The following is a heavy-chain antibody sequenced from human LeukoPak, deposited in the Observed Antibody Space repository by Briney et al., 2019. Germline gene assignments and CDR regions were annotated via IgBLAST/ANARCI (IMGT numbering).Heavy chain of an antibody. D-gene: IGHD3-16*01. J-gene: IGHJ6*03. CDR1: GYTFTSYA. Sequence: ASVKVSCKASGYTFTSYAMNWVRQAPGQGLEWMGWINTNTGNPTYAQGFTGRFVFSLDTSVSTAYLQISSLKAEDTAVYYCARVVGERETPTVYYYYYMDVWGKGTTVTVSS. V-gene: IGHV7-4-1*02. CDR3: ARVVGERETPTVYYYYYMDV. CDR2: INTNTGNP.